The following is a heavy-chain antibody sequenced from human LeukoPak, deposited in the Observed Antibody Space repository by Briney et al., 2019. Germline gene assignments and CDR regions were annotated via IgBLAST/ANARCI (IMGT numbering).Heavy chain of an antibody. CDR3: ASGLPLGELSSPSYFDY. CDR2: INHSGST. CDR1: GDSISSGTFY. Sequence: SETLSLTCTVSGDSISSGTFYWGWVRQPPGKGLEWIGEINHSGSTNYNPSLKSRVTISVDTSKNQFSLKLSSVTAADTAVYYCASGLPLGELSSPSYFDYWGQGTLVTVSS. V-gene: IGHV4-39*07. D-gene: IGHD3-16*02. J-gene: IGHJ4*02.